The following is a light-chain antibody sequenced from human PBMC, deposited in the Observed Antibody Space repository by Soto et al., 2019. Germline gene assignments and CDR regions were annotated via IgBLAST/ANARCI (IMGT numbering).Light chain of an antibody. V-gene: IGLV1-44*01. CDR3: AAWDDSPNGNYV. CDR1: SSNIGSNT. Sequence: QSVLTQPPSASGTPGQRVTISCSGSSSNIGSNTVNWYQQLPGTAPKLLIYSNNQRPSGVPDRFSGSKSGTSASLAISGLQSEDEADYYCAAWDDSPNGNYVFGTGTKVTDL. CDR2: SNN. J-gene: IGLJ1*01.